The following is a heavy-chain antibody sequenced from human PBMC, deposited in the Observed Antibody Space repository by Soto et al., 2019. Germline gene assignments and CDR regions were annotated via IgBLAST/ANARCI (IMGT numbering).Heavy chain of an antibody. CDR2: IIPLFRTP. J-gene: IGHJ6*02. CDR1: GGTCSSSA. D-gene: IGHD4-4*01. CDR3: ARDNDRLQVGGTYYYSLDV. Sequence: QVQLVQSGAEMKEPGSSVKVSCKTSGGTCSSSAISWLRQAPGQGLEWMGGIIPLFRTPDYAQKFQGRVTIAADESTSTAYLELSSLRSEDPAVYYCARDNDRLQVGGTYYYSLDVWGQGTTIPVSS. V-gene: IGHV1-69*12.